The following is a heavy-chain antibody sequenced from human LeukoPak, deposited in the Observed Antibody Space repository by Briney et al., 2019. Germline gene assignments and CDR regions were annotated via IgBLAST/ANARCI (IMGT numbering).Heavy chain of an antibody. CDR3: RRGGATSTGYWLF. J-gene: IGHJ4*02. V-gene: IGHV3-7*01. D-gene: IGHD2-8*02. CDR2: INKDGSEQ. Sequence: PGGSLRLSCAASGFTFSSHWMTWVRQAPGKGPEWVASINKDGSEQYYVDSVKGRFTISRDNSKNSLSLQVSSLRAEDTAVYYCRRGGATSTGYWLFCGQGAPGTVSS. CDR1: GFTFSSHW.